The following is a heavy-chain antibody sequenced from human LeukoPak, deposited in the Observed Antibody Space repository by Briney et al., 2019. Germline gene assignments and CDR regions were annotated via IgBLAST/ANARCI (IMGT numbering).Heavy chain of an antibody. CDR3: ANRGGYDAFDV. V-gene: IGHV4-30-2*01. CDR2: IYQSGST. D-gene: IGHD5-24*01. J-gene: IGHJ3*01. CDR1: GGSISSGGYS. Sequence: SETLSLTCAVSGGSISSGGYSWSWIRQPPGKGLEWIGYIYQSGSTYYNPSLKSRVTISVDKSKNQFSLKLTSVTAADTAVYYCANRGGYDAFDVWGQGTMVTVSS.